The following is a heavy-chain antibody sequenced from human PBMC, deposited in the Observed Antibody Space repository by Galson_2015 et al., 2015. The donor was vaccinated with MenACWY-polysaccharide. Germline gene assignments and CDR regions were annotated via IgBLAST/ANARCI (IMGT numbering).Heavy chain of an antibody. V-gene: IGHV3-30*18. D-gene: IGHD5-18*01. CDR3: AKAGWEIQLWEVAFDI. CDR2: ISYDGSNK. J-gene: IGHJ3*02. Sequence: SLRLSCAASGFTFSSYGMHWVRQAPGKGLEWVAVISYDGSNKYYADSVKGRFTISRDNSKNTLYLQMNSLRAEDTAAYYCAKAGWEIQLWEVAFDIWGQGTMVTVSS. CDR1: GFTFSSYG.